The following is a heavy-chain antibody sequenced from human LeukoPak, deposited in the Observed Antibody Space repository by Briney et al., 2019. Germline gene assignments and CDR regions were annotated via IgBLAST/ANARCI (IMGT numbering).Heavy chain of an antibody. CDR2: INHSGST. D-gene: IGHD3-10*01. CDR1: GGSFSGYC. V-gene: IGHV4-34*01. CDR3: ARGVYGSGLYYYYYMDV. J-gene: IGHJ6*03. Sequence: PSETLSLTCAVYGGSFSGYCWSWIRQPPGKGLEWIGEINHSGSTNYNPSLKSRVTISVDTSKNQFSLKLSSVTAADTAVYYCARGVYGSGLYYYYYMDVWGKGTTVTVSS.